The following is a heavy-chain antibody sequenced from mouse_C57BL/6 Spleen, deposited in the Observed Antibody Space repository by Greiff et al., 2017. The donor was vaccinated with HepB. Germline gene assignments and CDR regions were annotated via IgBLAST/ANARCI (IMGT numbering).Heavy chain of an antibody. D-gene: IGHD4-1*01. CDR3: ARGANWVLYYAMDY. Sequence: QVQLQQPGAELVKPGASVKMSCKASGYTFTSYWITWVKQRPGQGLEWIGDIYPGSGSTNYNEKFKSKATLTVDTSSSTAYMQLSSLTCEDSAVYYGARGANWVLYYAMDYWGQGTSVTVSS. J-gene: IGHJ4*01. CDR2: IYPGSGST. V-gene: IGHV1-55*01. CDR1: GYTFTSYW.